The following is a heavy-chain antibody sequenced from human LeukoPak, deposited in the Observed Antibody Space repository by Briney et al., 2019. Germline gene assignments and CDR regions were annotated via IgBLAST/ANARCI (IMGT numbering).Heavy chain of an antibody. CDR1: GYTLTSYG. J-gene: IGHJ4*02. V-gene: IGHV1-2*02. D-gene: IGHD6-19*01. CDR3: ARDLGISGWYAPPLGYFDY. Sequence: GASVKVSCKASGYTLTSYGINWVRQAPGQGLEWMGWINPKSGGTNYAQKFQGRVTMTRDTSISTTYMELSRLRSDDTAVYYCARDLGISGWYAPPLGYFDYWGQGTLVTVSS. CDR2: INPKSGGT.